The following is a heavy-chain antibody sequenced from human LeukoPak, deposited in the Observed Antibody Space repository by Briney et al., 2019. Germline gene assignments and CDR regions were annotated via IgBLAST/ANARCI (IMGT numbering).Heavy chain of an antibody. CDR1: GGSISSGDYY. J-gene: IGHJ6*03. D-gene: IGHD3-3*01. V-gene: IGHV4-30-4*08. CDR3: ARESVPEYRITIFGVALYYMDV. CDR2: IYYSGST. Sequence: PSQTLSLTCTVSGGSISSGDYYWSWIRQPPGKGLEWIGYIYYSGSTYYNPSLKSRVTISVDTSKNQFSLKLSSVTAADTAVYYCARESVPEYRITIFGVALYYMDVWGKGTTVTVSS.